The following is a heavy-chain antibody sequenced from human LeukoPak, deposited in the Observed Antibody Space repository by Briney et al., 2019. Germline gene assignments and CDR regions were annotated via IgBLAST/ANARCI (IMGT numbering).Heavy chain of an antibody. CDR1: GFTFGDHA. CDR2: IRSKAYRGTT. CDR3: ARGPIQLWIHNAMDV. Sequence: TGGSLRLSCAASGFTFGDHAMSWVRQAPGKGLEWVGFIRSKAYRGTTEYAASVKGRFTISRDDSASTAYLQMNSLRTEDTAVYYCARGPIQLWIHNAMDVWGQGTTVTVSS. J-gene: IGHJ6*02. D-gene: IGHD5-18*01. V-gene: IGHV3-49*04.